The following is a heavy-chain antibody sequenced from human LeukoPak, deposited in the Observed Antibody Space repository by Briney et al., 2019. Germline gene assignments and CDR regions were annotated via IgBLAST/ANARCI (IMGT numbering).Heavy chain of an antibody. CDR3: ARVYYDSSGYYGY. Sequence: GASVKVSRKASGYTFTSYDINWVRQATGQGLEWMGWMNPNSGNTGYAQKFQGRVTMTRNTSISTAYMELSSLRSEDTAVYYCARVYYDSSGYYGYWGQGTLVTVSS. V-gene: IGHV1-8*01. J-gene: IGHJ4*02. CDR2: MNPNSGNT. CDR1: GYTFTSYD. D-gene: IGHD3-22*01.